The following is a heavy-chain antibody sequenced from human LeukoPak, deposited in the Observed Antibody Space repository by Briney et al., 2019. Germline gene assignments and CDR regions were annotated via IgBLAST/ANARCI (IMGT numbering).Heavy chain of an antibody. J-gene: IGHJ5*02. Sequence: ASVKVSCKASGYTFTSYGISWVRQAPGQGLEWMGWISAYTGNTNYAQNLQGRVTMTTDTSTSTAYMELRSLRSDDTAVYYCARDHIRHYYDSSGFLYWFDPWGQGTLVTVSS. D-gene: IGHD3-22*01. CDR1: GYTFTSYG. CDR3: ARDHIRHYYDSSGFLYWFDP. V-gene: IGHV1-18*01. CDR2: ISAYTGNT.